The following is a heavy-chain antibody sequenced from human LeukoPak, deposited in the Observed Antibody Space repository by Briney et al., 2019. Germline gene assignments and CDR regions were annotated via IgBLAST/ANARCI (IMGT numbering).Heavy chain of an antibody. J-gene: IGHJ5*02. Sequence: ASVKVSCKASGYTFTSYDINWGRQATGQGLEWMGWMNPNSGNTGYAQKFQGRVTMTRNTSISTAYMELSSLRSEDTAVYYCARGAKISPRNWFDPWGQGTLVTVSS. CDR3: ARGAKISPRNWFDP. V-gene: IGHV1-8*01. D-gene: IGHD5-12*01. CDR2: MNPNSGNT. CDR1: GYTFTSYD.